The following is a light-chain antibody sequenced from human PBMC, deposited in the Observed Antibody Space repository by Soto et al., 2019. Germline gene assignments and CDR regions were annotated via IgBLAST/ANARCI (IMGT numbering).Light chain of an antibody. V-gene: IGKV3-20*01. J-gene: IGKJ1*01. Sequence: EIVLTQSPGTLSLSPGERATLSCRASQSVSNNYLAWYQQKPGQAPRLLIYGASNRATGIPDRFSGSGSGTDFTLTIIRLEPEEFAVDYCQQYGSSGTFGQGTKGEIK. CDR1: QSVSNNY. CDR2: GAS. CDR3: QQYGSSGT.